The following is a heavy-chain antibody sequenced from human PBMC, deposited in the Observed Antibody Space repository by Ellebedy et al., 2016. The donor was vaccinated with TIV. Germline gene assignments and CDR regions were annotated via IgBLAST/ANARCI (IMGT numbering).Heavy chain of an antibody. Sequence: GESLKISCAASGFTFSDSGMSWVRQASGKGLEWVGRIRSRANNYATAYADSVKGRFTISIDDSQNMAILQMDGLNTEDTAVYYCTRSRYDNGYGYWDFDFWGRGTLVTVSS. J-gene: IGHJ2*01. CDR1: GFTFSDSG. CDR3: TRSRYDNGYGYWDFDF. V-gene: IGHV3-73*01. CDR2: IRSRANNYAT. D-gene: IGHD5-12*01.